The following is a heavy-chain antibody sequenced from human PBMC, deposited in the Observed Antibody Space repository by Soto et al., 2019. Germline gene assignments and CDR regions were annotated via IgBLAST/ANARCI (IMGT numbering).Heavy chain of an antibody. Sequence: GGSLRLSCAASGFTFSSYAMSWVRQAPGKGLEWVSAISGSGGSTYYADSVKGRFTISRDNSKNTLYLQMNSLRAEDTAVYYCATPPGRLGYCSGGSCYSGYWGQGTLVTVSS. D-gene: IGHD2-15*01. J-gene: IGHJ4*02. CDR2: ISGSGGST. V-gene: IGHV3-23*01. CDR3: ATPPGRLGYCSGGSCYSGY. CDR1: GFTFSSYA.